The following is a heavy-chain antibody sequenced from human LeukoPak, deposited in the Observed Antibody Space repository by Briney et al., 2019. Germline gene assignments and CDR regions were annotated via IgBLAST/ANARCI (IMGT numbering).Heavy chain of an antibody. CDR1: GFTFSGYW. Sequence: PGGSLRLACAASGFTFSGYWMHWVRQAPGKGLVWVSRTNPDGSTTTYADSVQGRFTISRDNAKNTLYLQMNSLRAEDTALYYCARETPRGGRYYFDYWGQGALVTVSS. CDR3: ARETPRGGRYYFDY. J-gene: IGHJ4*02. D-gene: IGHD3-10*01. V-gene: IGHV3-74*03. CDR2: TNPDGSTT.